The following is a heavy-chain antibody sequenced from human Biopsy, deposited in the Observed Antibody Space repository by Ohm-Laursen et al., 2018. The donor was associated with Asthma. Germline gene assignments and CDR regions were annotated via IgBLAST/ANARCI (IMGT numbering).Heavy chain of an antibody. J-gene: IGHJ6*02. D-gene: IGHD6-19*01. V-gene: IGHV1-69*13. CDR3: ARCQVGYSSGWSLLLRKIYYSGMDV. Sequence: VKISCKAPGGTFSNFAISWVRQAPGQGLEWLGGIMTVFGTTNYAQKFQGRVTITADESTSTAYMEVTSLRSEDTAIYYCARCQVGYSSGWSLLLRKIYYSGMDVWGQGTAVTVSS. CDR2: IMTVFGTT. CDR1: GGTFSNFA.